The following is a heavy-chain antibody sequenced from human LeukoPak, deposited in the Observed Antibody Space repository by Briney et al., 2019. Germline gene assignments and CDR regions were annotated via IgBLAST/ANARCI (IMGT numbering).Heavy chain of an antibody. CDR2: IGSSAGST. D-gene: IGHD1-7*01. Sequence: GGSLRLSCAASGFTFSSYAMSWVRQAPGKGLEWVSLIGSSAGSTYYADSVKGRFTISRDKSKNTLWLQMNSLRAEDTAVYYCAKGYGGNYYWYFDYWGQGTLVTVSS. J-gene: IGHJ4*02. V-gene: IGHV3-23*01. CDR1: GFTFSSYA. CDR3: AKGYGGNYYWYFDY.